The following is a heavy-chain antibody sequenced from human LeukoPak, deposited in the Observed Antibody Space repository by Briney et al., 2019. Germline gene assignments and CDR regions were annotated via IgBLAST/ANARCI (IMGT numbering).Heavy chain of an antibody. V-gene: IGHV1-69*05. Sequence: SVKVSCKASGGTFSSYAISWVRQAPGQGLEWMGGIIPIFGTANYAQKFQGRVTITTDESTSTAYMELSSLRSEDTAVYYCAGAFWSGYYPNNYYYYYYMDVWGKGTTVTVSS. D-gene: IGHD3-3*01. CDR3: AGAFWSGYYPNNYYYYYYMDV. CDR1: GGTFSSYA. J-gene: IGHJ6*03. CDR2: IIPIFGTA.